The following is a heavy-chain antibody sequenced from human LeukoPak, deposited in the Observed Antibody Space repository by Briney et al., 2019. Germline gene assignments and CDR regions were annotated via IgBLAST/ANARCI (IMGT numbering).Heavy chain of an antibody. CDR1: GFTFSSYW. Sequence: GGSLRLSCAASGFTFSSYWMHWVRQAPGKGLVWVSRINSDGSSTSYADSVKGRFTISRDNSKNTLYLQMNSLRAEDMAVYYCARQDYDILTGGTHAFDIWGQGTMVTVSS. D-gene: IGHD3-9*01. CDR2: INSDGSST. CDR3: ARQDYDILTGGTHAFDI. J-gene: IGHJ3*02. V-gene: IGHV3-74*01.